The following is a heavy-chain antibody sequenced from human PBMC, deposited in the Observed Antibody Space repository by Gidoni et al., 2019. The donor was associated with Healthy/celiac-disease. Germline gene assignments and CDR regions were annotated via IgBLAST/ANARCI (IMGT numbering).Heavy chain of an antibody. CDR3: ARGYSSHVDY. D-gene: IGHD6-19*01. CDR2: IYYSGST. V-gene: IGHV4-39*07. J-gene: IGHJ4*02. CDR1: GGSISSRSYH. Sequence: QLQLQASGPGLVKPSATLSPTCTVPGGSISSRSYHWGWIRQPPGKGLEWIGSIYYSGSTYYNPSLKSRVTISVDTSKNQFSLKLSSVTAADTAVYYCARGYSSHVDYWGQRTLVTVSS.